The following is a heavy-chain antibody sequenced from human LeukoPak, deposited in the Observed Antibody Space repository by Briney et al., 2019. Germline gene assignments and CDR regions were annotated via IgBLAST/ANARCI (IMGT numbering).Heavy chain of an antibody. CDR3: TGDSSGYHY. J-gene: IGHJ4*02. D-gene: IGHD3-22*01. V-gene: IGHV4-59*12. Sequence: SETLSLTCTVSGSSISNYYWSWIRQPPGKGLEWIGSLYYIEITNPSPSLKSRVSISVDTSKNQFSLKLSSVTAADTAVYYCTGDSSGYHYWGQGTLVTVSS. CDR2: LYYIEIT. CDR1: GSSISNYY.